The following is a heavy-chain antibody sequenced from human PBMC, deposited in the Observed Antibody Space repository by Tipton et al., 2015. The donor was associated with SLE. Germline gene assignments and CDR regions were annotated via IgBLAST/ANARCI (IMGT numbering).Heavy chain of an antibody. CDR1: GGSFSDYF. D-gene: IGHD3-3*01. V-gene: IGHV4-34*01. CDR2: VNHSGST. CDR3: ARCTIFGVVRGSFDS. Sequence: TLSLTCAVYGGSFSDYFWTWIRQSPGKGLEWIGDVNHSGSTDYHPSLKSRVIMSVDTSKNQFSLKLTSVTAADTALYYCARCTIFGVVRGSFDSWGQGTLVTVS. J-gene: IGHJ4*02.